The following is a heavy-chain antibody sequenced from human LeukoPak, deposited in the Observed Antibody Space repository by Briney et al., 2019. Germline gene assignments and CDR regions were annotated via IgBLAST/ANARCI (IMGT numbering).Heavy chain of an antibody. CDR2: IKQDGSEK. V-gene: IGHV3-7*01. Sequence: GGSLRLSCAASGFTFSSYWMSWVRQAPGKGLEWVANIKQDGSEKYYVDSVKGRFTISRDNAKNSLYLQMNSLRAEDTAVYYCARDDPLTTTALDYWGQGTLVTVSS. D-gene: IGHD4-17*01. CDR1: GFTFSSYW. J-gene: IGHJ4*02. CDR3: ARDDPLTTTALDY.